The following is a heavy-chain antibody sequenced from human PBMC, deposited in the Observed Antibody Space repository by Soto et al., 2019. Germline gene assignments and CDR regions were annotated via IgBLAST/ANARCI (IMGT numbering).Heavy chain of an antibody. D-gene: IGHD4-17*01. CDR1: GYIFTNYA. Sequence: QVRLVQSGAEVKKPGASVKVSCKASGYIFTNYAIHWVRQAPGQRREWMGWISGADGNTRYSPKFQGRLTISTDTSASTDYMELSSLRSEDTAVFYCARDRTTSSTRRFDYWGQGTLVTVSS. CDR2: ISGADGNT. V-gene: IGHV1-3*01. J-gene: IGHJ4*02. CDR3: ARDRTTSSTRRFDY.